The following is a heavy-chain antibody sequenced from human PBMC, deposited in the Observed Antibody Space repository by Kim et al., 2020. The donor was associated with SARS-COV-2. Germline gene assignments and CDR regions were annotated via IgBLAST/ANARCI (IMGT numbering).Heavy chain of an antibody. CDR3: ARGYCSGGSCYHYSYY. Sequence: SETLSLTCTVSGGSISSSSYYWGWIRQPPGKGLEWIGSIYYSGSTYYNPSLKSRVTISVDTSKNQFSLKLSSVTAADTAAYSCARGYCSGGSCYHYSYY. J-gene: IGHJ6*03. CDR2: IYYSGST. D-gene: IGHD2-15*01. CDR1: GGSISSSSYY. V-gene: IGHV4-39*01.